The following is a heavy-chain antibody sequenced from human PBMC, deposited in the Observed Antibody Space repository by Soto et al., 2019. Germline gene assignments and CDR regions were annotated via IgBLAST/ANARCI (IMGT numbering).Heavy chain of an antibody. Sequence: GGSLRLSCAASGFTFSSYAMSWVRQAPGKGLEWVSAISGSGGSTYYADSVKGRFTISRDNSKNTLYLQMNSLRAEDTAVYYCAKDPRYCSSTSCYDDWGQGTLVTVSS. CDR3: AKDPRYCSSTSCYDD. J-gene: IGHJ4*02. V-gene: IGHV3-23*01. CDR1: GFTFSSYA. D-gene: IGHD2-2*01. CDR2: ISGSGGST.